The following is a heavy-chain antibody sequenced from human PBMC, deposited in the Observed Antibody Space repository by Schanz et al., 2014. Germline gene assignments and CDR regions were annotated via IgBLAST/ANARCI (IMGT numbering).Heavy chain of an antibody. Sequence: EVQLMESGGGLVKPGGSLRLSCVASGFAFSSFAMTWVRQAPGRGLEWVSYISSSSSTRYYADSVKGRFTISRDNAKNSLFLQMNSLRAEDTAVYYCLAPDYGMDVWGQGTTVTVSS. CDR1: GFAFSSFA. V-gene: IGHV3-48*01. CDR3: LAPDYGMDV. CDR2: ISSSSSTR. J-gene: IGHJ6*02.